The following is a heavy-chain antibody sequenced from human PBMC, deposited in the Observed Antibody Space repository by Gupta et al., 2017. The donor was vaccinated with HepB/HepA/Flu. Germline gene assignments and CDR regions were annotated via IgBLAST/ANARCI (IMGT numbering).Heavy chain of an antibody. Sequence: EVQLLESGGGLVQPGGSLRLSCAASGFTFNNYAMAWGRQAPGKGLEWVSSISDTTYYADSVKGRFTISRDNSKNTLYLQMNTLKVEDTAVYYCAKAQQLVAYNCFDPWGQGALVTVSS. CDR1: GFTFNNYA. CDR2: ISDTT. J-gene: IGHJ5*02. V-gene: IGHV3-23*01. D-gene: IGHD6-13*01. CDR3: AKAQQLVAYNCFDP.